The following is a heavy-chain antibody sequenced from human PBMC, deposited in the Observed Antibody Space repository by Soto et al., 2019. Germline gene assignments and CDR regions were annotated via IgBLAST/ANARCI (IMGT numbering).Heavy chain of an antibody. CDR2: MYHSGST. CDR3: ARDGLTTGKKASWFDP. CDR1: GGSISSGGYS. V-gene: IGHV4-30-2*01. D-gene: IGHD4-4*01. J-gene: IGHJ5*02. Sequence: PSETLSLTCAVSGGSISSGGYSWSWIRQPPGKGLEWIGYMYHSGSTYYNPSLKSRVTISIDRSKNQFSLKLSSVTAADTAVYYCARDGLTTGKKASWFDPWGQGTLVTVSS.